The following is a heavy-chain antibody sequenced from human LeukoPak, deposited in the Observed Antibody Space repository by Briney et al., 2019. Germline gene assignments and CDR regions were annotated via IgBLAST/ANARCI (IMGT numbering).Heavy chain of an antibody. CDR3: ARNGRVRRVVKDLFEY. Sequence: ASVKVSCKTSGYTFTDYDITWVRQAPGQGLEWMGRVSPYNGNTYYSQRFQDRVTITKDTSTGTAYKDLRNLRTDDTAMYYCARNGRVRRVVKDLFEYWGQGTLVAVSS. V-gene: IGHV1-18*01. D-gene: IGHD3-10*01. CDR2: VSPYNGNT. CDR1: GYTFTDYD. J-gene: IGHJ4*02.